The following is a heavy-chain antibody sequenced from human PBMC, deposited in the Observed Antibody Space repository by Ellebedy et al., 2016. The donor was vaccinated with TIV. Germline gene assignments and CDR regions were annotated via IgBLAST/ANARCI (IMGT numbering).Heavy chain of an antibody. V-gene: IGHV1-3*01. CDR1: GYTFTTYA. CDR2: INAGNGNT. J-gene: IGHJ5*02. D-gene: IGHD1-1*01. Sequence: AASVKVSCKASGYTFTTYAVHWVRHAPGQRLEWMGWINAGNGNTKYSRKFPGRVTITRDTSASTAYMELSSLRSEDTAVYYCARGRVVGSNTKGTTNWFDPWGQGTLVTVSS. CDR3: ARGRVVGSNTKGTTNWFDP.